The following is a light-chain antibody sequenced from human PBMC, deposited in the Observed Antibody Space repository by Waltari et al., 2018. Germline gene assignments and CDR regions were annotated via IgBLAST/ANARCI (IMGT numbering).Light chain of an antibody. Sequence: QSVLTQQPSVSAAPGQQVTISCSGSSSNIGNNYVSWYQQTPGTAPKLLIYDMDQRPDGFPDRVTGASSGTSATLGITGLQTGDEADYYCATWDSSLSAEAFEPGTKVTVL. CDR1: SSNIGNNY. CDR2: DMD. V-gene: IGLV1-51*01. CDR3: ATWDSSLSAEA. J-gene: IGLJ1*01.